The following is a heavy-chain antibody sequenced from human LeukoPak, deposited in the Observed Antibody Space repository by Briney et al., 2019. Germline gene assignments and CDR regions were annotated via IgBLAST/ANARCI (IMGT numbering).Heavy chain of an antibody. V-gene: IGHV3-21*01. CDR3: ASSYFDNSLHAYDI. J-gene: IGHJ3*02. D-gene: IGHD3-22*01. CDR1: GFTFSSYS. Sequence: GGSLRLSCAASGFTFSSYSMNWVRQAPGKGLEWVSSISSSSSYIYYADSVKGRFTISRDNSKNSLYLQMNSLRAEDTAVYFCASSYFDNSLHAYDIWGQGTMVTVSS. CDR2: ISSSSSYI.